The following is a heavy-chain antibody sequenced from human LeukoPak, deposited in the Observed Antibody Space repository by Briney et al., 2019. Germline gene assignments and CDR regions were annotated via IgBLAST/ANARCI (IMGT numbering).Heavy chain of an antibody. Sequence: SVKVSCKASGGTFSSYAISWVRQAPGQGLEWMGGIIPIFGTANYAQKFQGRVTITADESTSTAYMELSSLRSEDTAVYYCARGTYYDILTGYYTPYYFDYWGQGTLVTVSS. J-gene: IGHJ4*02. V-gene: IGHV1-69*13. D-gene: IGHD3-9*01. CDR1: GGTFSSYA. CDR2: IIPIFGTA. CDR3: ARGTYYDILTGYYTPYYFDY.